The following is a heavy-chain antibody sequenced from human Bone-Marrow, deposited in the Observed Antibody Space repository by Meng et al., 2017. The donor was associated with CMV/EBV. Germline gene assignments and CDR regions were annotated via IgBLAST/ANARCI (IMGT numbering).Heavy chain of an antibody. J-gene: IGHJ4*02. Sequence: SVKVSCKASGGTFSSYAISWVRQAPGQGLEWMGGIIPIFGTANYAQKFQGRVTITTDESTSTAYMELSSLRSEDTAVYYCAPMYLRSNELDYWGQGTRVTGYS. CDR1: GGTFSSYA. CDR3: APMYLRSNELDY. V-gene: IGHV1-69*05. CDR2: IIPIFGTA. D-gene: IGHD3-10*02.